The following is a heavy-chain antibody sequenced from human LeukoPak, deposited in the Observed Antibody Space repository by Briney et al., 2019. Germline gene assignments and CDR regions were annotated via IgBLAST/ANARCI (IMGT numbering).Heavy chain of an antibody. Sequence: SVKVSCKASGGTFSSYAISWVRQAPGQGLEWMGGIIPIFGTANYAQKFQGRVTITADKSTSTAYMELSSLRSDDTAVYYCAREKDIVVVPAARGGFDYWGQGTLVTVSS. CDR3: AREKDIVVVPAARGGFDY. CDR2: IIPIFGTA. J-gene: IGHJ4*02. D-gene: IGHD2-2*01. CDR1: GGTFSSYA. V-gene: IGHV1-69*06.